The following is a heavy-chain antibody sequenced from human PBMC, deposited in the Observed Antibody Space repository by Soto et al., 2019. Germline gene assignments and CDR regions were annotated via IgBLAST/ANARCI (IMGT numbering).Heavy chain of an antibody. CDR1: GFKFSNYA. J-gene: IGHJ5*01. CDR2: LSGSGIST. V-gene: IGHV3-23*01. CDR3: AKGMATSRWDWFES. Sequence: EVQLLESGGGLVQPGGSLRLSCAASGFKFSNYAMSWVRQAPAKGLEWVSGLSGSGISTHYASSVEGRFTISRDNYKNILELQMNSLRAEDTAVYYCAKGMATSRWDWFESWGQGTLVTVSS. D-gene: IGHD5-12*01.